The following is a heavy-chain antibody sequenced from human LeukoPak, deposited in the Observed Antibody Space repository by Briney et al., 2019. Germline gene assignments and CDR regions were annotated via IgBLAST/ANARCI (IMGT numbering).Heavy chain of an antibody. D-gene: IGHD1-26*01. V-gene: IGHV4-39*01. J-gene: IGHJ4*02. CDR1: GGSISSSSYY. Sequence: SETLSLTCTVSGGSISSSSYYWGWIRQTPGKGLEWIGEINHSGSTNYNPSLKSRVTISVDTSKKQFSLQLTSVTAADTTIYYCARVTVGALDYWGQGTLVTVSS. CDR3: ARVTVGALDY. CDR2: INHSGST.